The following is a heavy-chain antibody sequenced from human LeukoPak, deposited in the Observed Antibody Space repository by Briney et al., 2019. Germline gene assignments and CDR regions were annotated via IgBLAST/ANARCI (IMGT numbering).Heavy chain of an antibody. CDR2: MNPNSGNT. CDR1: GYTFTSYD. J-gene: IGHJ4*02. V-gene: IGHV1-8*01. D-gene: IGHD3-22*01. CDR3: AIDGAYYYDSSGYYSGY. Sequence: ASVKVSCKASGYTFTSYDINWVRQATGQGLEWMGWMNPNSGNTGYAQKFQGRVTITTDESTSTAYMELSSLRSEDTAVYYCAIDGAYYYDSSGYYSGYWGQGTLVTVSS.